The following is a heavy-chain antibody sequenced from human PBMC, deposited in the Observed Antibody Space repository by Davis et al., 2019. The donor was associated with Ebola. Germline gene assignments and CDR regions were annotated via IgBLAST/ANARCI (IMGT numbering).Heavy chain of an antibody. CDR1: GYTFTGYY. D-gene: IGHD3-22*01. J-gene: IGHJ5*02. Sequence: ASVKVSCKASGYTFTGYYMHWVRQAPGQGLEWMGWINPNSGGTNYAQKFQGWVTMTRDTSISTAYMELRSLRSDDTAVYYCARASSNYYDSSGYYYMDNWFDPWGQGTLVTVSS. CDR2: INPNSGGT. CDR3: ARASSNYYDSSGYYYMDNWFDP. V-gene: IGHV1-2*04.